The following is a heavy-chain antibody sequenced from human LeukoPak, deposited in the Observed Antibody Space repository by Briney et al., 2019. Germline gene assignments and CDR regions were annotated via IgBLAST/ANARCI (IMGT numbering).Heavy chain of an antibody. V-gene: IGHV4-31*03. CDR3: AIPAVRDYYYYGMDV. J-gene: IGHJ6*02. CDR1: GDSISSGGFH. CDR2: IYYSGTT. Sequence: PSETLSLTCTVSGDSISSGGFHWSWIRQHPGKGLEWIGYIYYSGTTYYNPSLKSRVSLSVDTSQNQFSLQLRSVTAADTAVYYCAIPAVRDYYYYGMDVWGQGTTVTVSS. D-gene: IGHD2-2*01.